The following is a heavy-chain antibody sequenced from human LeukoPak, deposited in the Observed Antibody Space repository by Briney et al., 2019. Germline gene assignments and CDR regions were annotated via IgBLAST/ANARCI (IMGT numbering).Heavy chain of an antibody. CDR2: IKSKTYRATT. J-gene: IGHJ4*02. V-gene: IGHV3-15*05. CDR1: GFTFSDAW. CDR3: ARAGAGLDY. Sequence: PGGSLRLSCTGSGFTFSDAWMNWVRQAPGKGLEWVGRIKSKTYRATTDYAAPFKGRFTISRDNAKNTLYLQMHSLRADDSAVYYCARAGAGLDYWGQGTLVTVSS. D-gene: IGHD6-13*01.